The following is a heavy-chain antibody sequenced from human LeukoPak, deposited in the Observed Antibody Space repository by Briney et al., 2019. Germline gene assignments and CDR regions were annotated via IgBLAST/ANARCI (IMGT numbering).Heavy chain of an antibody. Sequence: PSETLSLTYTVSGGSISSYYWSWIRQPAGKGLEWIGRIYTSVSTNYNPSLKSRVTMSVDTSKNQFSLKLSSVTAADTAVYYCAGSGSYHSNWFDPWGQGTLVTVSS. CDR1: GGSISSYY. D-gene: IGHD3-10*01. CDR3: AGSGSYHSNWFDP. J-gene: IGHJ5*02. CDR2: IYTSVST. V-gene: IGHV4-4*07.